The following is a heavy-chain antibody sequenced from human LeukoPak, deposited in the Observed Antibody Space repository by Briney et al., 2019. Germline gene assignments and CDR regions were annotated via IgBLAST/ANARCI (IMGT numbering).Heavy chain of an antibody. D-gene: IGHD2-15*01. Sequence: PSETLSLTYTVSGGSFSSSLYYWGWIRQPPGKGLEWIGSIYYSGSTYYNPSLKSRVTISVDKSKNQFSLKLSSVTAADTAVYYCAGVVVAAPDGMDVWGQGTTVTVSS. CDR2: IYYSGST. CDR1: GGSFSSSLYY. J-gene: IGHJ6*02. V-gene: IGHV4-39*07. CDR3: AGVVVAAPDGMDV.